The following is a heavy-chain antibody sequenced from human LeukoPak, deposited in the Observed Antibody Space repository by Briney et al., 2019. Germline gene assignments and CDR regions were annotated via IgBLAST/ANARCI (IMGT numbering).Heavy chain of an antibody. CDR1: GFTFDEYA. D-gene: IGHD3-22*01. CDR3: AKGRGYDSSGSPFDY. V-gene: IGHV3-9*01. J-gene: IGHJ4*02. CDR2: ISWNSGSI. Sequence: GRSLRLSCAASGFTFDEYAMHWVRQAPGKGLEWVSGISWNSGSIGYADSVKGRFTISRDNAENSLYLQMNSLRAEDTALYYCAKGRGYDSSGSPFDYWGQGTLVTVSS.